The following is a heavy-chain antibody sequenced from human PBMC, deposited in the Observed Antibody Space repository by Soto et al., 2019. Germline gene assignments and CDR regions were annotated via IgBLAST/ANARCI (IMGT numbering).Heavy chain of an antibody. Sequence: PSETLSLTCAVYGGSFSGYYWSWIRQPPGKGLEWIGEINHSGSTNYNPSLKSRVTISVDTSKNQFSLKLSSVTAADTAVYYCARGNRGYSYGYRRDYYYYGMDVRGQGTTVTGSS. CDR3: ARGNRGYSYGYRRDYYYYGMDV. CDR1: GGSFSGYY. CDR2: INHSGST. V-gene: IGHV4-34*01. J-gene: IGHJ6*02. D-gene: IGHD5-18*01.